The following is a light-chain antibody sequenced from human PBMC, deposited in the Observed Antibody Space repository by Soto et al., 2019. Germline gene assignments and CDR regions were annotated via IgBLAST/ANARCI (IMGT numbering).Light chain of an antibody. Sequence: QSARTQPASVSGSPGQSITISCTGTNSDVGTYNSVSWYQHHPGKAPKLMICEVSNRPSGVSNRFSGSKSGNTASLSISGLQAEDEADYYCSSYRSSNTYVFGTGTKVTVL. CDR1: NSDVGTYNS. CDR3: SSYRSSNTYV. V-gene: IGLV2-14*01. CDR2: EVS. J-gene: IGLJ1*01.